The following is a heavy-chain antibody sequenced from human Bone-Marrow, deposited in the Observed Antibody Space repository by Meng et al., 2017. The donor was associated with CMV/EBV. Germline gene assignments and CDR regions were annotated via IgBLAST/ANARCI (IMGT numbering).Heavy chain of an antibody. D-gene: IGHD6-19*01. V-gene: IGHV1-69*10. Sequence: VKVSCKASGGTFSNNGFSWVRQAPRQGLEWMGRIIPILGIANYTQKFQGKVPITADKSTTTVYMEMSSLRSEDTAVYYCARDLDIAVANHFDDWGQGTLVTVSS. CDR2: IIPILGIA. J-gene: IGHJ5*02. CDR1: GGTFSNNG. CDR3: ARDLDIAVANHFDD.